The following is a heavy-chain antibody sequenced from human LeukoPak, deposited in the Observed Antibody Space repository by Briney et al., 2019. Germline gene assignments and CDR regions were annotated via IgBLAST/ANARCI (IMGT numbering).Heavy chain of an antibody. CDR1: GYTFTGYY. V-gene: IGHV1-8*02. CDR2: VNPNSLNT. J-gene: IGHJ4*02. Sequence: ASVKVSCKASGYTFTGYYMHWVRQAPGQGLEWIGWVNPNSLNTGYAQKFRGRVIMTGDTSISTAYMELSSLRSEDTAVYYCTNLFDYWGQGTLVTVSS. CDR3: TNLFDY.